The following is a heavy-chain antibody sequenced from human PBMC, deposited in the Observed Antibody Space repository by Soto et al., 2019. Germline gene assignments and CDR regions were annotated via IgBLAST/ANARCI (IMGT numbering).Heavy chain of an antibody. D-gene: IGHD2-2*01. CDR2: IWYDGSNK. CDR3: ARVRVVPAAYYYYYSGMDV. V-gene: IGHV3-33*01. Sequence: QVQLVESGGGVVQPGRSLRLSCAASGFTFSSYGMHWVRQAPGKGLEWVAVIWYDGSNKYYADSGKGRFTISRDNSKNTLYLQMNSLRAEDTAVYYCARVRVVPAAYYYYYSGMDVWGQGTTVTVSS. J-gene: IGHJ6*02. CDR1: GFTFSSYG.